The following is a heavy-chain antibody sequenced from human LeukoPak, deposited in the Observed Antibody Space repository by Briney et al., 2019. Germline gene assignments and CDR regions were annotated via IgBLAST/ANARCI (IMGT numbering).Heavy chain of an antibody. J-gene: IGHJ5*02. V-gene: IGHV3-33*01. Sequence: GGSLRLSYAASGFTFSSYGMHWVRQAPGKGLEWVAVIWYDGSNKYYADSVQGRFTISRDNSKNTLYLQMNCLRAEDTAVYYCARGSRRYDFWSGYDLHNWFDPWGQGTLVTVSS. D-gene: IGHD3-3*01. CDR1: GFTFSSYG. CDR3: ARGSRRYDFWSGYDLHNWFDP. CDR2: IWYDGSNK.